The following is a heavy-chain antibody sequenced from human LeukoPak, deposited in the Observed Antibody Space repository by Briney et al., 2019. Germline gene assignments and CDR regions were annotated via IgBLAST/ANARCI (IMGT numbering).Heavy chain of an antibody. CDR1: GFTFSGYS. Sequence: GGSLRLSCAASGFTFSGYSMNWVRQAPGKGLEWVSSISSSSSYIYYADSVKGRFTISRDNAKNSLYLQMNSLRAEDTAVYYCARPRGYSYEYDYWGQGTLVTVSS. CDR2: ISSSSSYI. J-gene: IGHJ4*02. CDR3: ARPRGYSYEYDY. V-gene: IGHV3-21*01. D-gene: IGHD5-18*01.